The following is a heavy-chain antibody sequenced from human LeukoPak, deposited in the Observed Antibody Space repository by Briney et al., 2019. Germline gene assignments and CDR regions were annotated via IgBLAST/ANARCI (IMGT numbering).Heavy chain of an antibody. CDR1: RFTFISHA. D-gene: IGHD6-13*01. Sequence: GGSLRLSCGASRFTFISHAMHWVRQPPGKGLEWVAFTRYDGSEKYYTDSVKGRFTISRDNSKDTLYLQMNSLRPEDTALYYCAKAYSSSRENFMDVWGKGTTVTVSS. V-gene: IGHV3-30*02. J-gene: IGHJ6*03. CDR3: AKAYSSSRENFMDV. CDR2: TRYDGSEK.